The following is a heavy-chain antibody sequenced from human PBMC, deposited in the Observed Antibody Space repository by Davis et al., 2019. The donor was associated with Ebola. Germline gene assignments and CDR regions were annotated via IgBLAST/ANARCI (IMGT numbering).Heavy chain of an antibody. J-gene: IGHJ6*03. CDR1: GGSISSGDHF. Sequence: PSETLSLTCTVSGGSISSGDHFWSWIRPPPGLGLEWIGYIYYSGSTYYKPSLKSRVTISLDTSKNQFSLNLYSVTAADTAVYYCARDLRYDSSGYDYYFYMDVWGKGTTVTVSS. CDR3: ARDLRYDSSGYDYYFYMDV. V-gene: IGHV4-30-4*01. CDR2: IYYSGST. D-gene: IGHD3-22*01.